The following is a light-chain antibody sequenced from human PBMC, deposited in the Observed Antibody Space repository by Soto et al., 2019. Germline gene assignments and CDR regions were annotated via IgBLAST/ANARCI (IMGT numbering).Light chain of an antibody. Sequence: SYELTQPPSVSVSPGQTASITCSGDKLGDKYACWYQQKPGQSPVLVIYQDSTRPSGIPERFSGSSSGNTATLTISGTQAMDEADYYCQAWDSNTVVFGGGTKLTVL. CDR2: QDS. CDR1: KLGDKY. CDR3: QAWDSNTVV. J-gene: IGLJ3*02. V-gene: IGLV3-1*01.